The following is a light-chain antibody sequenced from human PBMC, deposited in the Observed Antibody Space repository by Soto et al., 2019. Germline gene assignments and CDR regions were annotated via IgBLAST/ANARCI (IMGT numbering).Light chain of an antibody. Sequence: DIQMTQSPSTLSASVGDSVTITWRASQRISTCLAWYQQKPGKAPKLLLYAAVSLQSGIPSRFSAYGSGTDLTLTISSLQPEDFANYYCQQTYSSPQWTFGQGTKVDI. CDR2: AAV. CDR1: QRISTC. V-gene: IGKV1-39*01. CDR3: QQTYSSPQWT. J-gene: IGKJ1*01.